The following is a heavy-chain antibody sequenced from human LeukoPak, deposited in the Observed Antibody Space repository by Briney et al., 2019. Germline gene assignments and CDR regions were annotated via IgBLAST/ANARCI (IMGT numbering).Heavy chain of an antibody. J-gene: IGHJ4*02. CDR2: INPNSGGT. CDR1: GYTFTGYY. D-gene: IGHD5-18*01. V-gene: IGHV1-2*04. CDR3: ARALGYSYGVSLDY. Sequence: ASVKVSCKASGYTFTGYYMHWVRQAPGQGPEWMGWINPNSGGTNYAQKFQGWVTMTRDTSISTAYMELSRLRSDDTAVYYCARALGYSYGVSLDYWGQGTLVTVSS.